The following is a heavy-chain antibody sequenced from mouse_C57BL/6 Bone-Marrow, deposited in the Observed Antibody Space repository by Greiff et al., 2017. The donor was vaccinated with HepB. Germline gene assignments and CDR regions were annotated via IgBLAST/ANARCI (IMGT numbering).Heavy chain of an antibody. J-gene: IGHJ1*03. V-gene: IGHV14-1*01. D-gene: IGHD2-4*01. CDR3: TTGDYDGDHVWYFDV. CDR1: GFNIKDYY. CDR2: IDPEDGDT. Sequence: EVKLMESGAELVRPGASVKLSCTASGFNIKDYYMHWVKQRPEQGLEWIGRIDPEDGDTEYAPKFQGKATMTADTSSNTAYLQLSSLTSEDTAVYYCTTGDYDGDHVWYFDVWGTGTTVTVSS.